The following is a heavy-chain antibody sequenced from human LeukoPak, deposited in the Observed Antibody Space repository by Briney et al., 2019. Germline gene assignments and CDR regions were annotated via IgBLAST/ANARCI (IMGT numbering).Heavy chain of an antibody. Sequence: GGSLRLSCAASGFTFSNAWMSWVRQAPAKGLERVAVISNDGRSIYYAVSVKGRFTISRDNSKNTLYLQVNSLRAEDTAVYSCAKEACSGSCHSDYFDYWGLGTLVTVSS. J-gene: IGHJ4*02. D-gene: IGHD2-15*01. V-gene: IGHV3-30*18. CDR2: ISNDGRSI. CDR3: AKEACSGSCHSDYFDY. CDR1: GFTFSNAW.